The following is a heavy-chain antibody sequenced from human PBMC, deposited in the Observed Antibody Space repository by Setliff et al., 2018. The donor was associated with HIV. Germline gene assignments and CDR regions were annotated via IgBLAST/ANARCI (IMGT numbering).Heavy chain of an antibody. D-gene: IGHD5-18*01. J-gene: IGHJ3*01. CDR2: INHSGST. CDR1: GGSFSAYY. Sequence: PSETLSLTCAVYGGSFSAYYWSWIRQPPGKGLEWIGEINHSGSTNYNPSLKTRVTIMVATSKNQFSLKLGSVTAADTAVYYCAREWSYGAFDTFDVWGQGTMVTVS. V-gene: IGHV4-34*01. CDR3: AREWSYGAFDTFDV.